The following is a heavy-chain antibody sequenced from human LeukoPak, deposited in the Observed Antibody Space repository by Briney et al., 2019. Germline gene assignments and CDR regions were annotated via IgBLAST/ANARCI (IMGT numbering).Heavy chain of an antibody. CDR2: IVGSGYST. CDR1: GFTFGSYA. J-gene: IGHJ4*02. Sequence: GGSLRLSCAASGFTFGSYAMTWVRQAPGKGLDWVSAIVGSGYSTYYAASVKGRFTISRDNSKNTVYLQMDSLRAEDTAAYFCVRGRHYFDYWGQGALVTASS. V-gene: IGHV3-23*01. CDR3: VRGRHYFDY. D-gene: IGHD5-24*01.